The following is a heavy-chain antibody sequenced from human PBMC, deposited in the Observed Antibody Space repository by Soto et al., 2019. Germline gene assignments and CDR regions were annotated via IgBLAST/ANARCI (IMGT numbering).Heavy chain of an antibody. Sequence: GSLRLSCAASGFTVSSNYMSWVRQAPGKGLEWVSLFYSGGDTYYADSVKGRFTISRDNSKITLYVQMGSLRPEDMAVYYCARRARPDFYYMDVWGKGTTVTVSS. CDR2: FYSGGDT. CDR1: GFTVSSNY. D-gene: IGHD6-6*01. J-gene: IGHJ6*03. V-gene: IGHV3-66*01. CDR3: ARRARPDFYYMDV.